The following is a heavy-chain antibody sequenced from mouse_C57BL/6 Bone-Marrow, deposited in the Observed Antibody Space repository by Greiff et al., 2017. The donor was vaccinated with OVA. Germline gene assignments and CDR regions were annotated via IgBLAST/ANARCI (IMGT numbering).Heavy chain of an antibody. J-gene: IGHJ2*01. CDR3: AMGWFLPGY. CDR2: IDPSDSYT. D-gene: IGHD1-1*02. CDR1: GYTFTSYW. Sequence: QVQLKQPGAELVKPGASVKLSCKASGYTFTSYWMQWVKQRPGQGLEWIGEIDPSDSYTNYNQKFKGKATLTVDTSYSTAYMQLILLTSAYSAVSYCAMGWFLPGYWGQGTTLTVSS. V-gene: IGHV1-50*01.